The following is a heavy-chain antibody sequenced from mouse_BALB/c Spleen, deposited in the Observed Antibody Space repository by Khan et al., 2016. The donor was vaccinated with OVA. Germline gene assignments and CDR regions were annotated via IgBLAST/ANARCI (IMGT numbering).Heavy chain of an antibody. J-gene: IGHJ3*01. Sequence: EVELVESGGGLVQPGGSRKLPCAASGFTFSDYGMAWVRPAPGKGPEWVAFISDLAYTIYYADTVTGRFTISRENAKNTLYLEMSSLMTEETAIYCCARGGGTAPFAYWGLGTLVTVSA. D-gene: IGHD1-2*01. CDR1: GFTFSDYG. CDR2: ISDLAYTI. CDR3: ARGGGTAPFAY. V-gene: IGHV5-15*02.